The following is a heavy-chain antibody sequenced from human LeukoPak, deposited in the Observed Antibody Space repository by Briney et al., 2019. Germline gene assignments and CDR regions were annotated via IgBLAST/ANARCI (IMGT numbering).Heavy chain of an antibody. CDR3: AKDMGYYGRSLDY. CDR1: GFTFSSYS. CDR2: ISSSSSYI. D-gene: IGHD3-10*01. V-gene: IGHV3-21*04. J-gene: IGHJ4*02. Sequence: PGGSLRLSCAASGFTFSSYSMNWVRQAPGKGLEWVSSISSSSSYIYYADSVKGRFTISRDNAKNSLYLQMNSLRAEDTALYYCAKDMGYYGRSLDYWGQGTLVTVSS.